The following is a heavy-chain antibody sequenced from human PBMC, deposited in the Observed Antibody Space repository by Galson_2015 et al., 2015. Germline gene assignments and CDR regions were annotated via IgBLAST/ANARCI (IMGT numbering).Heavy chain of an antibody. Sequence: QSGAEVKKPGESLRISCKGSGYSFTSYWISWVRQMPGKGLEWMGRIDPSDSYTNYSPSFQGHVTISADESISTAYLQWSSLKASDTAMYYCARPPRSLSCSSTSCGDDAFDIWGQGTMVTVSS. CDR2: IDPSDSYT. CDR1: GYSFTSYW. CDR3: ARPPRSLSCSSTSCGDDAFDI. V-gene: IGHV5-10-1*01. J-gene: IGHJ3*02. D-gene: IGHD2-2*01.